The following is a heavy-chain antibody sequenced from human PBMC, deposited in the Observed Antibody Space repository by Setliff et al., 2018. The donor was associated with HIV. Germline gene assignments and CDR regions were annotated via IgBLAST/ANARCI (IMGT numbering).Heavy chain of an antibody. CDR2: IYPGDSDT. J-gene: IGHJ4*02. CDR1: GYRFNDFW. CDR3: ARHTNYYDSSGSFDY. D-gene: IGHD3-22*01. V-gene: IGHV5-51*01. Sequence: PGESLKISCKGSGYRFNDFWIGWVRQMPGKGLEWMGLIYPGDSDTRYSPSFQGQVTISADKSITTAYLQWSSLKASDTAMYYCARHTNYYDSSGSFDYWGQGTLVTVSS.